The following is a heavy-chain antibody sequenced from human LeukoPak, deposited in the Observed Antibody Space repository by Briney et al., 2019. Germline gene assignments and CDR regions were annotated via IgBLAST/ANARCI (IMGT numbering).Heavy chain of an antibody. CDR1: GYSFTSYY. CDR3: ARVLTFGVVIVGHYFDY. Sequence: ASVKVSCKASGYSFTSYYMHWVRQAPGQGLEWMGLINPSGSSTTYAQKFQGRVTMTRDMFTSTDYMELSRLRSDDTAVYYCARVLTFGVVIVGHYFDYWGQGTLVTVSS. D-gene: IGHD3-3*01. J-gene: IGHJ4*02. V-gene: IGHV1-46*01. CDR2: INPSGSST.